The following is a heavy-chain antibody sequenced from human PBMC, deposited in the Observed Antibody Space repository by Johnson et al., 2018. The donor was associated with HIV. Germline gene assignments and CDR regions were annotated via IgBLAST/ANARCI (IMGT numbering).Heavy chain of an antibody. CDR3: AGGSGFDAFDI. V-gene: IGHV3-9*01. J-gene: IGHJ3*02. Sequence: VQLVESGGGLVQPGRSLRLSCAASGFTFDDYAMHWVRQAPGKGLEWVSGISWNSGSIGYADSVKGRFTISRDNAKNSLYLQMNSLRAEDTAVYYCAGGSGFDAFDIWGQGTMVTVSS. CDR1: GFTFDDYA. D-gene: IGHD6-19*01. CDR2: ISWNSGSI.